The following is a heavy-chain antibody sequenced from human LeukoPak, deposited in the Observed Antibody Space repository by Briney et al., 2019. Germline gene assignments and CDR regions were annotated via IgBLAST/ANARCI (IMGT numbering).Heavy chain of an antibody. Sequence: ASVKVSCKASGGTFTSYGISWVRQAPGQGLEWMGWISAYNGNTNYAQKLQGRVTMTTDTSTSTAYMELRSLRSDDTAVYYCARDAFNWNDVTFDYWGQGTLVTVSS. J-gene: IGHJ4*02. CDR1: GGTFTSYG. V-gene: IGHV1-18*01. CDR3: ARDAFNWNDVTFDY. CDR2: ISAYNGNT. D-gene: IGHD1-20*01.